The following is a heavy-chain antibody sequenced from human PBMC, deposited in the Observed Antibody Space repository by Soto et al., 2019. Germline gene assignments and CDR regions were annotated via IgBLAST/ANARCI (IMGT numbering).Heavy chain of an antibody. CDR1: GYTFTSYG. V-gene: IGHV1-69*04. D-gene: IGHD4-17*01. J-gene: IGHJ4*02. CDR2: IIANLGIA. CDR3: ARDNNYGDSTFDY. Sequence: SVKVSCKASGYTFTSYGISWVRQAPGQGLEWMGRIIANLGIANYAQKFQGRVTITADKSTSTAYMELSSLRSEDTAVYYCARDNNYGDSTFDYWGQGTLVTVLL.